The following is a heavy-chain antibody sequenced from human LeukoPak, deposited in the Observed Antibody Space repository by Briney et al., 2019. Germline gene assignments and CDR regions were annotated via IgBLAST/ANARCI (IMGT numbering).Heavy chain of an antibody. D-gene: IGHD3-22*01. CDR2: ISSSSSYI. CDR3: AKDLVVAVEQITTHRPPDSNPGP. J-gene: IGHJ5*02. CDR1: GFTFSSYN. Sequence: PGGSLRLSCAASGFTFSSYNMNWVRQAPGKGLEWVSSISSSSSYIYYTDSVKGRFTISRDNSKNTLYLQMNSLRAEDTAVYYCAKDLVVAVEQITTHRPPDSNPGPWGQGTLVTVSS. V-gene: IGHV3-21*01.